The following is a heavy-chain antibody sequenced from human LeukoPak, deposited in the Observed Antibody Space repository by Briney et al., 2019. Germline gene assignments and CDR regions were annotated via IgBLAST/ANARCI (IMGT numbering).Heavy chain of an antibody. CDR1: GFTFSSYE. CDR3: APDYGDYAPVD. Sequence: GGSLRLSCAASGFTFSSYEMNWVRQAPGRGREWGSYISSSGSTIYYADSVKGRFTISRDNAKNSLYLQMNSLRAEDTAVYYCAPDYGDYAPVDWGQGTLVTVSS. CDR2: ISSSGSTI. J-gene: IGHJ4*02. D-gene: IGHD4-17*01. V-gene: IGHV3-48*03.